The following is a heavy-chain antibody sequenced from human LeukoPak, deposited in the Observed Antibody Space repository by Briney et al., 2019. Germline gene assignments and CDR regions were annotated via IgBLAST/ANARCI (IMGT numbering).Heavy chain of an antibody. Sequence: SETLSLTCTVSGGSISSYYWSWIRQPPGKGLEWIGYIYYSGSTNYNPSLKSRVTISVDRSKNQFSLKLSSVTAADTAVYYCARGLTTVVTLDENWFDPWGQGTLVTVSS. CDR3: ARGLTTVVTLDENWFDP. D-gene: IGHD4-23*01. J-gene: IGHJ5*02. V-gene: IGHV4-59*12. CDR1: GGSISSYY. CDR2: IYYSGST.